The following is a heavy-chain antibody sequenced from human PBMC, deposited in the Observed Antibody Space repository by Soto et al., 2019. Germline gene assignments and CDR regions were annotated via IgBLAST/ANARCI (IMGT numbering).Heavy chain of an antibody. Sequence: SETLSLTCTVSGGSFSSSGYYWSWIRQHPGKGLEWIGYIQYSGITFYNPSLKSRVSMSVNTSKNQFSLKMSSVTAADTAVYFCVRDRGYTAFDIWGQGTMVTV. CDR3: VRDRGYTAFDI. J-gene: IGHJ3*02. CDR1: GGSFSSSGYY. V-gene: IGHV4-31*03. CDR2: IQYSGIT. D-gene: IGHD5-12*01.